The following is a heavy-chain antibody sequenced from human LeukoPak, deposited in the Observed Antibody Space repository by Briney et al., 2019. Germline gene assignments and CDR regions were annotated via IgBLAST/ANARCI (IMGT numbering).Heavy chain of an antibody. CDR3: VRIRGLGLFDY. CDR2: TYYRSQWFD. D-gene: IGHD1-26*01. CDR1: GDSVSNNRAS. V-gene: IGHV6-1*01. Sequence: SQTLSLTCAISGDSVSNNRASWGWIRQSPSRGLEWLGRTYYRSQWFDDYAPSLRSRITINPDTSKNQFSLQLTSVTPEDTALYYCVRIRGLGLFDYWGQGTLVTVSS. J-gene: IGHJ4*02.